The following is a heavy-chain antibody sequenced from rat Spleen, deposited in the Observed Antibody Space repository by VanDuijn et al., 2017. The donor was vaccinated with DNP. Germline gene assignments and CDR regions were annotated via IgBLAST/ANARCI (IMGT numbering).Heavy chain of an antibody. CDR1: GFTFSNYY. Sequence: EVQLVESGGGLVRPGRSMKLSCAASGFTFSNYYMAWVRQAPTKGLEWVASISASGGSTSYRDSVKGRFTISRDNAKSILYLQMDSLRSEDTATFYCTTDFERGYWGQGVMVTVSS. CDR3: TTDFERGY. D-gene: IGHD1-11*01. CDR2: ISASGGST. V-gene: IGHV5-27*01. J-gene: IGHJ2*01.